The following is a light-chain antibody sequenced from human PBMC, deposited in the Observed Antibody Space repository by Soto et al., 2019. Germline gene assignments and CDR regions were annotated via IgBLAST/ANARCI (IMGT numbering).Light chain of an antibody. Sequence: MNPSPTTLSVAPGERAPLSCRASQSVSSNLAWYQQKPGQAPRLLIYGASTRATGIPARFSGSGSGTDFTLTINSLQSEDFAIYYCQQYNNWPPITFGQGTKVDIK. CDR2: GAS. J-gene: IGKJ2*01. CDR3: QQYNNWPPIT. CDR1: QSVSSN. V-gene: IGKV3-15*01.